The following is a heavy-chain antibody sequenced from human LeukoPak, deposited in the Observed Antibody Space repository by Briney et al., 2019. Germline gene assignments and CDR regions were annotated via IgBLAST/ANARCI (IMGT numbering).Heavy chain of an antibody. V-gene: IGHV1-45*01. CDR3: VNGGTYAFDI. CDR2: ITPLNGDT. CDR1: GYTFTYRY. D-gene: IGHD3/OR15-3a*01. Sequence: GSSVKVSCKASGYTFTYRYLHWVRQAPGQALEWMGWITPLNGDTNYPQRFQDRVTITRDGSMSTAYMELRSLRSEDTAIYHCVNGGTYAFDIWGPGTMVTVSS. J-gene: IGHJ3*02.